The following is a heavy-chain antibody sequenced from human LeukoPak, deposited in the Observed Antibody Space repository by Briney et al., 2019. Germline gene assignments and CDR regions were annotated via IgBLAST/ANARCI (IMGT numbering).Heavy chain of an antibody. Sequence: SETLSLTCAVYGGSFSGYYWSWIRQPPGKGLEWIGEINHSGSTNYNPSLKSRVTISVDTSKNQFSLKLSSVTAADTAVYYCARLLRDAFDIWGQGTMVTVSS. V-gene: IGHV4-34*01. CDR1: GGSFSGYY. CDR3: ARLLRDAFDI. CDR2: INHSGST. J-gene: IGHJ3*02.